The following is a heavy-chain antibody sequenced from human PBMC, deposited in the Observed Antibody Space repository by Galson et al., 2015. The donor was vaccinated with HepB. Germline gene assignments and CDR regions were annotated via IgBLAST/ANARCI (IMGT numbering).Heavy chain of an antibody. D-gene: IGHD3-10*01. CDR3: TSHRRGLGDDAFDI. V-gene: IGHV3-49*03. J-gene: IGHJ3*02. CDR2: IRSKAYGGTT. CDR1: GFTFGDYA. Sequence: SLRLSCAASGFTFGDYAMSWLRQAPGKGLEWVGFIRSKAYGGTTEYAASVKGRFTISRDDSKSIAYLQMNSLKTEDTAVYYCTSHRRGLGDDAFDIWGQGTMVTVSS.